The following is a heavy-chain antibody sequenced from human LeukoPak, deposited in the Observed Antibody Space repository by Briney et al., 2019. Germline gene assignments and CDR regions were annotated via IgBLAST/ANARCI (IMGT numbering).Heavy chain of an antibody. CDR3: AKDHGYGDYVEGYYYMDV. Sequence: GGSLRLSCAASGFTFSSYAMSWVRQAPGKGLEWVSAISGSGGSTYYADSVKGRFTISRDNSKNTLYLQMNSLRAEDTAVYYCAKDHGYGDYVEGYYYMDVWGKGTTVTVSS. J-gene: IGHJ6*03. CDR2: ISGSGGST. V-gene: IGHV3-23*01. D-gene: IGHD4-17*01. CDR1: GFTFSSYA.